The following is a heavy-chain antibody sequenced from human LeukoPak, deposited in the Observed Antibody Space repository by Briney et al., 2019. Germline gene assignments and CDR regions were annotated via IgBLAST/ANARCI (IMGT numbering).Heavy chain of an antibody. J-gene: IGHJ4*02. Sequence: GASVKVSCKASGYTFTSYYMHWVRQAPGQGLEWMGLINPTGGSTGYAQKFQGRVTMTRDMSTSTDYMELNSLRAEDTAVYYCARADWDTAMIDYWGQGTLVTVSS. V-gene: IGHV1-46*01. CDR2: INPTGGST. CDR3: ARADWDTAMIDY. CDR1: GYTFTSYY. D-gene: IGHD5-18*01.